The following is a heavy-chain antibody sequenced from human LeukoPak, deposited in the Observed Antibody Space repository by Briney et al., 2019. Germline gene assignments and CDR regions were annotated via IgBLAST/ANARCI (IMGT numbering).Heavy chain of an antibody. J-gene: IGHJ4*02. CDR3: ARGRRFGELSHPTYYFDY. Sequence: ASVKVSCKASGYTFTSYDINWVRQATGQGLEWMGWMNPNSGNTGYAQKFQGRVTITRNTSISTAYMELSSLRSEDTAVYYCARGRRFGELSHPTYYFDYWGQGTQVTVSS. CDR2: MNPNSGNT. V-gene: IGHV1-8*03. D-gene: IGHD3-10*01. CDR1: GYTFTSYD.